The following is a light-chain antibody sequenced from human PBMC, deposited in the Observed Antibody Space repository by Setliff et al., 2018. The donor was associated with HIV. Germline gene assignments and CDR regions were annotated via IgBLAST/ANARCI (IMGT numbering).Light chain of an antibody. V-gene: IGLV2-8*01. Sequence: QSALTQPPSASGSPGQSVTISCTGTSSDVGAYYSVSWYQQHPGKAPKLIIYEVSKRPSGVPDRFSGPESGNTASLTVSGLQTEDEADYYCSSYAGSNNYVFGTGTKV. CDR2: EVS. CDR3: SSYAGSNNYV. CDR1: SSDVGAYYS. J-gene: IGLJ1*01.